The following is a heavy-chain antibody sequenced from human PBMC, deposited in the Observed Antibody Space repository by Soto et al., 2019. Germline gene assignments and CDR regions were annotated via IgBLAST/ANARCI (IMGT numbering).Heavy chain of an antibody. J-gene: IGHJ4*02. Sequence: QVQLQEPGPGLVKPSETLSLTCTVSGGSISSYYWSWIRQPPGKGLEWIGYIYYSGSTNYNPSLKSRVTISVDTSKNQFSLKLSSVTAADTAVYYCARDGYYYDSSGYYPDWGQGTLVTVSS. CDR1: GGSISSYY. V-gene: IGHV4-59*01. CDR3: ARDGYYYDSSGYYPD. CDR2: IYYSGST. D-gene: IGHD3-22*01.